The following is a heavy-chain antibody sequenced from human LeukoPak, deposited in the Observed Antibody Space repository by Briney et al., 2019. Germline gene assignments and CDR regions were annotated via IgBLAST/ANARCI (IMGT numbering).Heavy chain of an antibody. CDR2: ISYDGSNK. CDR1: GFSFSSCG. V-gene: IGHV3-30*18. Sequence: GGSLRLSCAASGFSFSSCGMHWVRQAPGKGLEWVAVISYDGSNKYYADSVKGRFTISRDNSKNTLSLEMNSLRAEDTAVYYCAKALTSGWYLDAFNIWGQGTMVTVSS. CDR3: AKALTSGWYLDAFNI. D-gene: IGHD6-19*01. J-gene: IGHJ3*02.